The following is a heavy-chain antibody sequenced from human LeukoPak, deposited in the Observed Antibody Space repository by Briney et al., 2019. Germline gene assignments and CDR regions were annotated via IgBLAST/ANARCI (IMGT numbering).Heavy chain of an antibody. V-gene: IGHV4-34*01. CDR3: ARGAAAAGYYYYYMDV. CDR2: INHSGST. D-gene: IGHD6-13*01. CDR1: GVSFSGYY. Sequence: PSETLSLTCAVYGVSFSGYYWSWIRQPPGKGLEWIGEINHSGSTNYNPSLKSRVTISVDTSKNQFSLKLSSVTAADTAVYYCARGAAAAGYYYYYMDVWGKGTTVTVSS. J-gene: IGHJ6*03.